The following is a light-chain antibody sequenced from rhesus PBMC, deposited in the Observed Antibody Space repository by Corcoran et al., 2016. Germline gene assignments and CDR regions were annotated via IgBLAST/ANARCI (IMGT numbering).Light chain of an antibody. J-gene: IGKJ2*01. CDR1: QAFSTW. CDR2: ATS. Sequence: SVGDKVTITCHASQAFSTWLDWYQLKPGKAPKPLIFATSILQSGVPSRFSGSGSGTDYTLTISSLQPEDFATYYCQQYDALPYSFGQGAKVEVK. V-gene: IGKV1-19*01. CDR3: QQYDALPYS.